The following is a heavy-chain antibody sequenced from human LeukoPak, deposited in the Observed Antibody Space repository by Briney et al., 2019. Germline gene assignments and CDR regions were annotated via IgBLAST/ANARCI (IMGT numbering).Heavy chain of an antibody. Sequence: GGSLRLSCAASGFTFSNTWMSWVRQAPGKGLEWVGRIKSKTDGGTTDYAAPVKGRFTISRDDSKNTLYLQMSSLKTEDTAVFYCTTVRGFCSGRSCLGYWGQGTLVTVSS. CDR1: GFTFSNTW. CDR2: IKSKTDGGTT. V-gene: IGHV3-15*01. D-gene: IGHD2-15*01. CDR3: TTVRGFCSGRSCLGY. J-gene: IGHJ4*02.